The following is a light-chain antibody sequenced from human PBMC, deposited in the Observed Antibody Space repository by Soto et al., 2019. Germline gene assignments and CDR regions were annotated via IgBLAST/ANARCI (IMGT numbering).Light chain of an antibody. CDR1: QSVSSNY. CDR2: GAS. CDR3: QQYENSPWT. V-gene: IGKV3-20*01. J-gene: IGKJ1*01. Sequence: EIVFTQSPWTVSVSPGERSTLSCRASQSVSSNYLGWYQQKPGQAPRLLIYGASSRATGIPDRFSGSGSGTDFILTITRLEPEDFAVYYCQQYENSPWTFGQGTKVDTK.